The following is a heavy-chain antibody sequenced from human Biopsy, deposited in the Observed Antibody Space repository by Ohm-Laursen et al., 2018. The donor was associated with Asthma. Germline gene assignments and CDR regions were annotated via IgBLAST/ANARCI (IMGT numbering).Heavy chain of an antibody. J-gene: IGHJ4*02. CDR2: INSVFGTT. CDR3: ARKAGSCISRTCYSLDF. Sequence: SVKDSCKSLGGSFNTYVIGWVRQTPEQELEWMGGINSVFGTTTYPQKFQVRVTITADDCTSTVYMELSSLRSEDTAVYYCARKAGSCISRTCYSLDFWGQGTLVTVSS. D-gene: IGHD2-2*01. CDR1: GGSFNTYV. V-gene: IGHV1-69*13.